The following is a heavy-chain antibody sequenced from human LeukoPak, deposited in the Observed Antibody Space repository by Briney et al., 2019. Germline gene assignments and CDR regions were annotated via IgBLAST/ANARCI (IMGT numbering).Heavy chain of an antibody. Sequence: PSETLSLTCTVSGGSISSGGYYWSWIRQHPGKGLEWIGYIYYSGSTYYNPSLKSRVTISVDTSKNQFSLKLSSVTAADTAVYYCARVMSSWYYFDYWGQGTLVTVSS. CDR2: IYYSGST. CDR3: ARVMSSWYYFDY. J-gene: IGHJ4*02. D-gene: IGHD6-13*01. V-gene: IGHV4-31*03. CDR1: GGSISSGGYY.